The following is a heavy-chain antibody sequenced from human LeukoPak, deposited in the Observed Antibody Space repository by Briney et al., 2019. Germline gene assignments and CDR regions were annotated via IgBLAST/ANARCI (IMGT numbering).Heavy chain of an antibody. Sequence: GGSLRLSCAASGFTFSSYWMSWVRQAPGKGLEWVANIKQDGSEKYYVDSVKGRFTISRDNAKNSLYLQMNSLRAEDTAVYYCASPPSSGWYSGAFDIWGQGTMVTVSS. J-gene: IGHJ3*02. CDR2: IKQDGSEK. V-gene: IGHV3-7*03. D-gene: IGHD6-19*01. CDR3: ASPPSSGWYSGAFDI. CDR1: GFTFSSYW.